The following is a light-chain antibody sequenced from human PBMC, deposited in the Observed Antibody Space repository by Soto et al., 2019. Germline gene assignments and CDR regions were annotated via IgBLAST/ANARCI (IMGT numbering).Light chain of an antibody. CDR1: QSISSF. Sequence: EIVLTQSPATLSLSPGERATLSCRASQSISSFLSWYQQKPGQAPRLLIFDASNRATGIPARFSGSGSGTDFTLTISSLGSEDFAVYYCQQRSDWSSVTFGGGTKVDI. J-gene: IGKJ4*01. CDR3: QQRSDWSSVT. CDR2: DAS. V-gene: IGKV3-11*01.